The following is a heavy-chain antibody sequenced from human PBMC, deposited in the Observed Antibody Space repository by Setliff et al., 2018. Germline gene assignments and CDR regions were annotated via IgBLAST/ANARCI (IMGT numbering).Heavy chain of an antibody. D-gene: IGHD3-22*01. CDR1: GDSISSGDYF. CDR2: IYHSGSA. J-gene: IGHJ4*02. CDR3: AARGYYDSSGLYYFDY. V-gene: IGHV4-30-4*08. Sequence: SETLSLTCTVSGDSISSGDYFWSWIRQPPGKGLEWIAYIYHSGSAYYNPSLKSRVTMSVDTSKNQFSLHLTSVTAADTAVYYCAARGYYDSSGLYYFDYWGQGTLVTVSS.